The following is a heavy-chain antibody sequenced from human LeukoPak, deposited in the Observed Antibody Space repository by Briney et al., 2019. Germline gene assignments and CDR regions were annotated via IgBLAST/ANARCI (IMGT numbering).Heavy chain of an antibody. J-gene: IGHJ4*02. V-gene: IGHV4-39*01. Sequence: SETLSLTCTVSGGSISSSSYFWGWIRQPPGKELEWIGSIYYSGSTYYNPSLKTRVIVFVDTSKNQFSLKLSSVTATDTAVYYCARHRGTVFGVVGGPDFWGQGTLVTVSS. CDR2: IYYSGST. D-gene: IGHD3-3*01. CDR1: GGSISSSSYF. CDR3: ARHRGTVFGVVGGPDF.